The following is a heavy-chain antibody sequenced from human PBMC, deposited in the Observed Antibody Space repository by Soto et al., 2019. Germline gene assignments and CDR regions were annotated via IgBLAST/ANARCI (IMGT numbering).Heavy chain of an antibody. D-gene: IGHD3-9*01. V-gene: IGHV4-59*01. CDR2: IYYSGST. Sequence: PSETLSLTCTVSGGSISSYYWSWIRQPPGKGLEWIGYIYYSGSTNYNPSLKSRVTISVDASKNQFSLKLSSVTAADTAVYYCARVGLLRYFDWLSYYFDYWGQGTLVTV. CDR3: ARVGLLRYFDWLSYYFDY. CDR1: GGSISSYY. J-gene: IGHJ4*02.